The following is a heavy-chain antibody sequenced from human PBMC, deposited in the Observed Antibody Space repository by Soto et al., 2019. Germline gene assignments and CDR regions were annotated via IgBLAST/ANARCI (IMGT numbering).Heavy chain of an antibody. CDR1: GFTFSGYW. CDR2: ISPDGSGK. V-gene: IGHV3-7*01. D-gene: IGHD2-15*01. Sequence: PGGSLRLSCAASGFTFSGYWMTWVRQAPGKGLEGVANISPDGSGKYYVDSVKGRFTVSRDNAKNSLYLQMNSLRAEDTAVYYCARDRYCSGGGCYLGSAFDIWGQGTMVTVSS. CDR3: ARDRYCSGGGCYLGSAFDI. J-gene: IGHJ3*02.